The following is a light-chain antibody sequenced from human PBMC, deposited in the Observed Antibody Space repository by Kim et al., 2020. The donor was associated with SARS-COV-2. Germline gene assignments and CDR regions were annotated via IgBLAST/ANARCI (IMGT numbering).Light chain of an antibody. V-gene: IGKV3-15*01. CDR1: QSVSSN. J-gene: IGKJ5*01. CDR2: GAS. Sequence: EIVMTQSPATLSVSPGERATLSCRASQSVSSNLAWYQQKPGQAPRLLIYGASTRATGIPARFSGSGAGTEFTLTISSLQSEDVAVYYCQQYNDRPTFGQGTRLEIK. CDR3: QQYNDRPT.